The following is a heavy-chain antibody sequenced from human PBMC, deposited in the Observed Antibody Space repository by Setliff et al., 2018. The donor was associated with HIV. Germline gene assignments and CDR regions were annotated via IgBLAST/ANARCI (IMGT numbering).Heavy chain of an antibody. D-gene: IGHD1-26*01. J-gene: IGHJ4*02. CDR3: AKDRIWEPPYWFDY. CDR2: ISWSSGSI. Sequence: SLRLSCVASGFTLDDYVMHWVRQAPGKGLEWVSGISWSSGSIDSADSVKGWFTISRDNSKNMVYLQMTSLRDEDTAVYYCAKDRIWEPPYWFDYWGQGTLVTVSS. CDR1: GFTLDDYV. V-gene: IGHV3-9*01.